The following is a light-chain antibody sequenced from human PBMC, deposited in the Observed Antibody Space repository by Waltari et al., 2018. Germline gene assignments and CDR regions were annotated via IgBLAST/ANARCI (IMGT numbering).Light chain of an antibody. CDR3: QTGGHGTWV. CDR1: SGHSSNV. Sequence: QLVLTQSPSASASLGASVTLTCTLSSGHSSNVIAWLQQQPEKGPRYLMKVNSDGSHSKGDKIPDRFSGSSSGAEHYRTISSLQSEDEADYYCQTGGHGTWVFGGGTKLTVL. J-gene: IGLJ3*02. CDR2: VNSDGSH. V-gene: IGLV4-69*01.